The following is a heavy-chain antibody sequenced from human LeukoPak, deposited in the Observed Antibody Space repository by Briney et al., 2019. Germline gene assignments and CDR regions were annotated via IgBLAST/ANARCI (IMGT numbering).Heavy chain of an antibody. D-gene: IGHD1-20*01. CDR2: IYHSGST. CDR3: ARAQYNWNPLLDY. V-gene: IGHV4-4*02. CDR1: GGSISSSNW. J-gene: IGHJ4*02. Sequence: SGTLSLTCAVYGGSISSSNWWSWVRQPPGKGLEWIGEIYHSGSTNYNPSLKSRVTISVDKSKNQFSLKLSSVTAADTAVYYCARAQYNWNPLLDYWGQGTLVTVSS.